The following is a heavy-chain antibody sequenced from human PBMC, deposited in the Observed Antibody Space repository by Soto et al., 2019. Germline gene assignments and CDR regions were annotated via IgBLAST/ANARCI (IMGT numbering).Heavy chain of an antibody. CDR2: IYYSGST. V-gene: IGHV4-59*08. D-gene: IGHD7-27*01. CDR3: ARRWGRIFDY. J-gene: IGHJ4*02. Sequence: SETLSLTCTVSGGSISSYYWSWIRQPPGKGLEWIGYIYYSGSTNYNPSLKSRVTISVDTSKNQFSLKLSSVTAADTAVYYCARRWGRIFDYWGQGSSVTVSS. CDR1: GGSISSYY.